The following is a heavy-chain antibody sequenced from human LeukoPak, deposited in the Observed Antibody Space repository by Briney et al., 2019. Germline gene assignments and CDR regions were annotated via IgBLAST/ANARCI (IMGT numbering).Heavy chain of an antibody. J-gene: IGHJ4*02. CDR3: AREGYSSSPTSGVDY. Sequence: ASVKVSCKASGYTFTSYYMHWVRQAPGQGVEWMGIINPSGGRASAAQKFWGRVTMTRDMSTGTVYMELSSLRSEDTAVYYCAREGYSSSPTSGVDYWGQGTLVTVSS. V-gene: IGHV1-46*01. CDR2: INPSGGRA. CDR1: GYTFTSYY. D-gene: IGHD6-6*01.